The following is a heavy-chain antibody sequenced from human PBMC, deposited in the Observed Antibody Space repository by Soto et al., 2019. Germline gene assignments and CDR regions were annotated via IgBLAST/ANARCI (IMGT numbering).Heavy chain of an antibody. D-gene: IGHD5-18*01. J-gene: IGHJ4*02. CDR2: IYHSGST. CDR3: ARLGLPSGGYGFDY. V-gene: IGHV4-30-2*01. Sequence: SETLSLTCAVSGGSISSGGYSWSWIRQPPGKGLEWIGYIYHSGSTYYNPSLKSRVTISVDRSKNQFSLKLSSVTAADTAVYYCARLGLPSGGYGFDYWGQGTPVTVSS. CDR1: GGSISSGGYS.